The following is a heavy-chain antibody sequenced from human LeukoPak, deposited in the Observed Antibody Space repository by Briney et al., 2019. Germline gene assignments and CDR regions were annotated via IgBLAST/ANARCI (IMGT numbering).Heavy chain of an antibody. CDR1: GGSFSGYY. J-gene: IGHJ5*02. D-gene: IGHD1-1*01. CDR2: INHSGST. CDR3: ARGQAQGQTT. V-gene: IGHV4-34*01. Sequence: SETLALTCAVYGGSFSGYYWSWIRQPPGKGLEWIGEINHSGSTNYNPSLKSRVTISVDTSKNQFSLKLSSVTAADTAVYYCARGQAQGQTTWGQGTLVTVSS.